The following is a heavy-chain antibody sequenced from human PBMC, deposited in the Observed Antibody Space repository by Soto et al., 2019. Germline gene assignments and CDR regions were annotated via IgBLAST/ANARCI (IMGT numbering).Heavy chain of an antibody. J-gene: IGHJ3*02. Sequence: GESLKISCKGSGYSFTSYCISWVRQMPVKGLEWMGRIDPSDSYTNYSPSFQGHVTISADKSISTAYLQWSSLRASDTAMYYCARLMRLPNRPSGAFDIWGQGTMVTVSS. CDR2: IDPSDSYT. V-gene: IGHV5-10-1*01. D-gene: IGHD6-25*01. CDR3: ARLMRLPNRPSGAFDI. CDR1: GYSFTSYC.